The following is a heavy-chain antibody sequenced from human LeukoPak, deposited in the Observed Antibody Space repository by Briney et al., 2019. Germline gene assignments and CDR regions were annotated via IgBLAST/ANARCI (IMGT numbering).Heavy chain of an antibody. J-gene: IGHJ4*02. V-gene: IGHV3-49*04. CDR3: TSEYFDH. CDR1: GFTFGDYV. Sequence: GGSLRLSCPASGFTFGDYVMSWVRQAPGKGLEWVGFIRSKSYGGTTEYAASVKGRFTISRDDSKSIAYLQMNSLKTEDTTVYYCTSEYFDHWGQGTLVTVSS. CDR2: IRSKSYGGTT.